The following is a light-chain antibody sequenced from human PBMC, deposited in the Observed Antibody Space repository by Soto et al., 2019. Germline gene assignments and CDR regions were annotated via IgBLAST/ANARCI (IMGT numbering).Light chain of an antibody. CDR1: QDISKF. CDR3: QQYENRPYT. Sequence: EIQMTQSPSSLSASIGDSVSFTCQASQDISKFLNWYQHKPGQAPSLLIYDASKSHFGVPSRFSGSGSGTDFTFTISSLQPEDNATYYCQQYENRPYTFGPGTKVEIK. V-gene: IGKV1-33*01. CDR2: DAS. J-gene: IGKJ3*01.